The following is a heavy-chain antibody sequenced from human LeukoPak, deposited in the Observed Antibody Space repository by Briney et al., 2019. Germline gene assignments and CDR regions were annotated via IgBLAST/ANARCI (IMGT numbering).Heavy chain of an antibody. J-gene: IGHJ4*02. CDR1: GFTFSSYA. CDR3: AKPQYSGSYPFDY. CDR2: ISYDGSNK. V-gene: IGHV3-30-3*02. D-gene: IGHD1-26*01. Sequence: PGGSLRLSCAASGFTFSSYAMHWVRQAPGKGLEWVAVISYDGSNKYYADSVKGRFTISRDNSKNTLYLQMNSLRAEDTAVYYCAKPQYSGSYPFDYWGQGTLVTVSS.